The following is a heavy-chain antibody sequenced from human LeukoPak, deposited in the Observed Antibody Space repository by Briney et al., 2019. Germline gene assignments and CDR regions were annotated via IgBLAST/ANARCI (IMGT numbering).Heavy chain of an antibody. D-gene: IGHD6-19*01. Sequence: SETLSLTCAVSGGSISSGGYSWSWIRQPPGKGLEWIGYIYHSGSTSYNPSLKSRVTISVDTSKNQFPLKLSSVTAADTAVYYCARGSSGFNGGAFDIWGQGTMVTVSS. CDR3: ARGSSGFNGGAFDI. V-gene: IGHV4-30-2*01. J-gene: IGHJ3*02. CDR2: IYHSGST. CDR1: GGSISSGGYS.